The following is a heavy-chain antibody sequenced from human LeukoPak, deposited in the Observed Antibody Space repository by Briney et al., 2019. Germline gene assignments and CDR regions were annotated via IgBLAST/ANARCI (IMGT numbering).Heavy chain of an antibody. D-gene: IGHD6-13*01. Sequence: GESLKISCKGSGYSFTSYWIGWVRQMPGKGLEWMGWISAYNGSTNYAQKLQGRVTMTTDTSTSTAYMELRSLRSDDTAVYYCARFSRQQLSDPWGQGTLVTVSS. CDR1: GYSFTSYW. CDR2: ISAYNGST. CDR3: ARFSRQQLSDP. J-gene: IGHJ5*02. V-gene: IGHV1-18*04.